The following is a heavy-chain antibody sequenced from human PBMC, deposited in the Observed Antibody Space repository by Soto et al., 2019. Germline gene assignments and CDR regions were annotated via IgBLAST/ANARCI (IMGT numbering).Heavy chain of an antibody. CDR3: ARGLNWNYIMIWLDT. D-gene: IGHD3-16*01. CDR2: VYPGDSDT. CDR1: GYSFTTYC. V-gene: IGHV5-51*01. Sequence: GESLKISCQTSGYSFTTYCIAWVRQMPGKGLEWMGVVYPGDSDTKYSPSFQGHVTISADRSSSTAFLQWSSLKASDTAVYYCARGLNWNYIMIWLDTWGQGTVLTVSS. J-gene: IGHJ5*02.